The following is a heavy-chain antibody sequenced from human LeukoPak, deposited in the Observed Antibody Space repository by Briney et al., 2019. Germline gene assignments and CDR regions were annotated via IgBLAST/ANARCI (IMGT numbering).Heavy chain of an antibody. V-gene: IGHV3-49*04. D-gene: IGHD3/OR15-3a*01. CDR1: GFTFGDYS. J-gene: IGHJ1*01. CDR3: ARQGLYDSSDFWTFQH. CDR2: IRSKDGTT. Sequence: GRSPRLSCTASGFTFGDYSMSWVRQAPGKGLEWVGFIRSKDGTTEYAASVRGRFSIPRDDSKRIAHLQMNSLRAEDTAVYYCARQGLYDSSDFWTFQHWGQGTLVTVSS.